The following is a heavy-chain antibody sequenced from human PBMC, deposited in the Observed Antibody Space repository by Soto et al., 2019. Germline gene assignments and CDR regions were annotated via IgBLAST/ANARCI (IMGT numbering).Heavy chain of an antibody. Sequence: GGSLRLSCTGSGFNFGNYALSWVRQAPGKGPEWVGFIRSEAYGGTADYAASVKGRFIISRDDSKSIAYLEINSLQTDDTAVYYCTRYYYESSGYYVYWGQRTLVTVSS. CDR2: IRSEAYGGTA. CDR1: GFNFGNYA. J-gene: IGHJ4*02. D-gene: IGHD3-22*01. V-gene: IGHV3-49*04. CDR3: TRYYYESSGYYVY.